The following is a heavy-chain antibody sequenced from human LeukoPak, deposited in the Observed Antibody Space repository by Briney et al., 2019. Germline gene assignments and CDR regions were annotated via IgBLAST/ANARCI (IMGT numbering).Heavy chain of an antibody. CDR1: GYSISSGYY. J-gene: IGHJ4*02. CDR3: ATTKLESLDY. Sequence: SETLSLTCTVSGYSISSGYYWGWIRQPPGKGLEWIGSIYHSGSTYYNPSLKSRVTISVDTSKNQFSLKLSSVTAADTAVYYCATTKLESLDYWGQGTLVTVSS. CDR2: IYHSGST. D-gene: IGHD1-26*01. V-gene: IGHV4-38-2*02.